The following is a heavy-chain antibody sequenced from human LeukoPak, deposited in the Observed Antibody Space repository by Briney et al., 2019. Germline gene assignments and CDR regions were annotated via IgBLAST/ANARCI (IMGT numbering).Heavy chain of an antibody. D-gene: IGHD3-22*01. Sequence: PGGSLRLSCAASGFTFSSYSMNWVRQAPGKGLEWVSAISGSGGSTYYADSVKGRFTISRDNSKNTLYLQMNSLRAEDTAVYYCAKSRGRYYYDSSGYFNWGQGTLVTVSS. CDR3: AKSRGRYYYDSSGYFN. J-gene: IGHJ4*02. V-gene: IGHV3-23*01. CDR1: GFTFSSYS. CDR2: ISGSGGST.